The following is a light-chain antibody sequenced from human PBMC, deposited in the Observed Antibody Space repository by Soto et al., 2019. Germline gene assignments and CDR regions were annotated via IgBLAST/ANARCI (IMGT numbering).Light chain of an antibody. J-gene: IGKJ3*01. V-gene: IGKV1-39*01. CDR2: AAT. CDR3: QQSYDSPFT. Sequence: DIHMTQSPSSLSASVGDRVTIACRASRTIGSYLNWCQQKPGTAPKLLIYAATSLQSGVPSRFSGSGSGAHFTLTINTLQPEDFATYYCQQSYDSPFTFGPGTKVDVK. CDR1: RTIGSY.